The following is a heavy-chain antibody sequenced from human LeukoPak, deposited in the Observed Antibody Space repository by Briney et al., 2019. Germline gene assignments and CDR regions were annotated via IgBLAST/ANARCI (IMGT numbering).Heavy chain of an antibody. D-gene: IGHD6-19*01. CDR2: ISYDGSNK. Sequence: GGSLRLSCAASGFTFSSYAMHWVRQPPGKGLEWVAVISYDGSNKYYADSVTGRFTISRDNSKNTVYLAMNSVRSEDTAVYYCARGQWLMNYFDYWGQGTLVTVSS. J-gene: IGHJ4*02. CDR3: ARGQWLMNYFDY. V-gene: IGHV3-30*04. CDR1: GFTFSSYA.